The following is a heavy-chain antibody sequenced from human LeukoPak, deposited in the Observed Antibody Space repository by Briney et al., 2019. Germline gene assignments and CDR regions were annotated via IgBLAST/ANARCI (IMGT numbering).Heavy chain of an antibody. Sequence: GGSLRLSCADSGFTFSNAWMSWVRQAPGKGLEWVGRIKSKTDGGTTDYAAPVKGRFTISREDSKNTLYLQMTSLKTEDTAVYYCASIKLHYDPDYWGQGTLVTVSS. V-gene: IGHV3-15*01. CDR2: IKSKTDGGTT. CDR3: ASIKLHYDPDY. J-gene: IGHJ4*02. D-gene: IGHD3-22*01. CDR1: GFTFSNAW.